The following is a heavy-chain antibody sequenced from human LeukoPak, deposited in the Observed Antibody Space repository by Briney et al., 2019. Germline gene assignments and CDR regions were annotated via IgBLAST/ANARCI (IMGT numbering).Heavy chain of an antibody. J-gene: IGHJ6*03. V-gene: IGHV4-39*01. CDR1: GGSIGSSSYY. CDR2: IYYSGST. CDR3: ARHGSPYYYYYYMDV. Sequence: SETLSLTCTVSGGSIGSSSYYWGWIRQPPGKGLEWIGSIYYSGSTYYNPSLKSRVTISVDTSKNQFSLKLSSVTAADTAVYYCARHGSPYYYYYYMDVWGKGTTVTVSS.